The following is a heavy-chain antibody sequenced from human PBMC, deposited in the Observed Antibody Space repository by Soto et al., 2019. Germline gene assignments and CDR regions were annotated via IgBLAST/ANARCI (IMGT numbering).Heavy chain of an antibody. CDR3: ARERVGVLWLGEPMGYGMDV. D-gene: IGHD3-10*01. J-gene: IGHJ6*02. CDR2: ISAYNGNT. CDR1: CSTFTSYG. Sequence: ASVTVSFTASCSTFTSYGSSWVRQAPGQGLEWMGWISAYNGNTNYAQKFQGRVTMTRDTSISTAYMELSRLRSDDTAVYYCARERVGVLWLGEPMGYGMDVWGQGTTVTVSS. V-gene: IGHV1-18*04.